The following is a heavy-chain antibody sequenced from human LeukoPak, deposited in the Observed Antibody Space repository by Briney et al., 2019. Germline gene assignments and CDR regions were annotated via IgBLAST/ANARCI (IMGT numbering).Heavy chain of an antibody. CDR3: ARDTYRTKGYFDY. D-gene: IGHD1-26*01. CDR2: ISGSGGST. Sequence: PGGSLRLSCAASGFTFSSYAMSWVRQAPGKGLEWVSAISGSGGSTYYADSVKGRFTISRDNSKNTLYLQMNSLRAEDTAVYYCARDTYRTKGYFDYWGQGTLVTVSS. J-gene: IGHJ4*02. V-gene: IGHV3-23*01. CDR1: GFTFSSYA.